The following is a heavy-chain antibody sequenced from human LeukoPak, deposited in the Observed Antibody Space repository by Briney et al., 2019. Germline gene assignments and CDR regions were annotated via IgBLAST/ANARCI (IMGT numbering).Heavy chain of an antibody. J-gene: IGHJ4*02. CDR2: IHTSGNT. D-gene: IGHD7-27*01. V-gene: IGHV4-61*02. CDR1: GGSITSGSYY. Sequence: PSETLSLTCSVSGGSITSGSYYWSWIRQPAGKTLEWIGRIHTSGNTNYNPSLQGRVTISVDTSKNQFSLKLSSVTAADTAVYYCARDLVTGAFDYWGQGTLVTVSS. CDR3: ARDLVTGAFDY.